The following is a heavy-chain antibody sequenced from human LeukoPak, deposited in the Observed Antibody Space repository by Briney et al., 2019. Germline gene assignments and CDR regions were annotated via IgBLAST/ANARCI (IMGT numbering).Heavy chain of an antibody. Sequence: SETLSLTCTVSGGSISSSSYYWGWIRQPPGKGLEWIGSIYYSGSTYYNPSLKSRVTISVDTSKNQFSLKLSSVTAADTAVYYCARARLGQQLVPYFQHWGQGTLVTVSS. CDR2: IYYSGST. CDR1: GGSISSSSYY. J-gene: IGHJ1*01. V-gene: IGHV4-39*07. D-gene: IGHD6-13*01. CDR3: ARARLGQQLVPYFQH.